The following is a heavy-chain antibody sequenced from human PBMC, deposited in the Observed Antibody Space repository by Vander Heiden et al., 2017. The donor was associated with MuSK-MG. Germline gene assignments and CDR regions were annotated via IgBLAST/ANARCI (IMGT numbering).Heavy chain of an antibody. CDR2: IYYSGRM. J-gene: IGHJ4*02. D-gene: IGHD6-13*01. CDR1: GRSIPRGGYS. CDR3: ARGALQPYFDY. Sequence: QVQLQESGPGLVTPSQNLYLTCTVSGRSIPRGGYSWTLIRQHPEKSLEWIGYIYYSGRMNNNPSLKSRVTISGDTSKNQFSLNLSSVTAADTAVYYCARGALQPYFDYWGQGILVTVSS. V-gene: IGHV4-31*03.